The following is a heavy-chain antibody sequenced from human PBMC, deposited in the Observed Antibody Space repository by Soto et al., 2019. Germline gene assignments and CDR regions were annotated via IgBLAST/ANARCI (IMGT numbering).Heavy chain of an antibody. CDR1: GFTVSSTY. Sequence: EEQLVETGGGVIQRGGSLRLSCNASGFTVSSTYMSWVRQAPGMGLEWVAVIESGGSTHYADSVKGRFTISRDIPKNTLYLQMNSLRAEDTAVYYCARPYGGKIGDALDLWGQGTTVTVSS. CDR3: ARPYGGKIGDALDL. D-gene: IGHD2-15*01. V-gene: IGHV3-53*02. J-gene: IGHJ3*01. CDR2: IESGGST.